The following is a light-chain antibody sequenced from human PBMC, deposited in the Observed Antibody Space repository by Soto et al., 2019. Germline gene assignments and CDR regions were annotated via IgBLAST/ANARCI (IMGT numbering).Light chain of an antibody. J-gene: IGKJ3*01. CDR3: QQFNSYPRVT. CDR2: DAS. V-gene: IGKV1-13*02. Sequence: AIQLTQSPSSLSASVGDRVTITCRASQGISSALAWYQQKPGKAPKLLIYDASSLESGVPSRFSGSGSGTDFTLTISSLQPEDFATYYCQQFNSYPRVTFGPGTKVDTK. CDR1: QGISSA.